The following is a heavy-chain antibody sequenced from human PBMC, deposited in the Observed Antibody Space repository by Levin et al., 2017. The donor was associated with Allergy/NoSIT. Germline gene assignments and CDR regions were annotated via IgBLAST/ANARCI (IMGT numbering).Heavy chain of an antibody. CDR3: ARVFGYSSGWYYPDY. Sequence: GGSLRLSCAASGFTFSNYSMNWVRQAPGKGLEWVSSISSSSSYIYYADSVKGRFTISRDNAKNSLYLQMNSLRAEDTAVYYCARVFGYSSGWYYPDYWGQGTLVTVSS. CDR1: GFTFSNYS. CDR2: ISSSSSYI. D-gene: IGHD6-19*01. V-gene: IGHV3-21*01. J-gene: IGHJ4*02.